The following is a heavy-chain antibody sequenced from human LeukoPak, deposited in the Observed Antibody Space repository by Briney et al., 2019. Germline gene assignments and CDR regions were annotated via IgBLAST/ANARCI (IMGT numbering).Heavy chain of an antibody. CDR1: GYTFMTSG. V-gene: IGHV1-18*01. J-gene: IGHJ4*02. D-gene: IGHD6-6*01. CDR2: ISTFNGNT. Sequence: GASVKVSCKASGYTFMTSGISWVRQGPRPGLEWMGWISTFNGNTYYAQNLQGRLTMTTDTSTSTPYMELTNLRSDDTALYYCARDRYEDSSSRVFDYWGQGTLVTVSS. CDR3: ARDRYEDSSSRVFDY.